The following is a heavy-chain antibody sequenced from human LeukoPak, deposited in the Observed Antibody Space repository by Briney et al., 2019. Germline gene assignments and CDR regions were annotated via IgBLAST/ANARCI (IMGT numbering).Heavy chain of an antibody. Sequence: ASVKVSCKASGYTLTSHGISRVRQAPGQRLEWMGWISAYNGNTNYAQTLQDRVTMTTDTSTSTAYMELRSLRSDDTAVYYCARGSGYDWRGSLDYWGQGTLVTVSS. CDR1: GYTLTSHG. D-gene: IGHD5-12*01. J-gene: IGHJ4*02. V-gene: IGHV1-18*04. CDR2: ISAYNGNT. CDR3: ARGSGYDWRGSLDY.